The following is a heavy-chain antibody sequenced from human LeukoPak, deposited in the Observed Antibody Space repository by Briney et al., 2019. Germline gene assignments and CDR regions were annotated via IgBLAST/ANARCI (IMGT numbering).Heavy chain of an antibody. CDR1: GGSFSAYY. D-gene: IGHD3-22*01. Sequence: SETLSLTCAVYGGSFSAYYWSWIRQPPGKGLEWIGEINHSGSTNYNPSLKSRVTLSVDTSKSQFSLKLSSVTAADTAVYYCARVGYYDSSGYYDFDYWGQGTLVTVSS. J-gene: IGHJ4*02. CDR3: ARVGYYDSSGYYDFDY. V-gene: IGHV4-34*01. CDR2: INHSGST.